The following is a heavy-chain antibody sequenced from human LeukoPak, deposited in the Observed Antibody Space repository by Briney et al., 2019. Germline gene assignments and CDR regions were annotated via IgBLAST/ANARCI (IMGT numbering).Heavy chain of an antibody. CDR1: GGSISSYY. V-gene: IGHV4-59*12. CDR3: ARGKTGYCSSTSCYTIAGYYYYGMDV. D-gene: IGHD2-2*01. Sequence: PSETLSLTSTVPGGSISSYYWSWIRQPPGKGLGCVGYIYYSVSTNYNPSLKSRVTISVDTSKNQFSLKLSSVTAADTAVYYCARGKTGYCSSTSCYTIAGYYYYGMDVWGQGTTVTVSS. CDR2: IYYSVST. J-gene: IGHJ6*02.